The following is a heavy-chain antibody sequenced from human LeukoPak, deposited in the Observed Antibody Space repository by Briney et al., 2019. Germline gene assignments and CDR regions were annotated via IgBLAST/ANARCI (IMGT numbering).Heavy chain of an antibody. D-gene: IGHD6-19*01. CDR2: INHSGST. Sequence: PETLSLACAVYGGSFSGYYWSWIRQPPGKGLEWIGEINHSGSTNYNPSLKSRVTISVDTSKNQFSLKLSSVTAADTAVYYCARGSPVAGWALDIWGQGTMVSVFS. V-gene: IGHV4-34*01. CDR1: GGSFSGYY. J-gene: IGHJ3*02. CDR3: ARGSPVAGWALDI.